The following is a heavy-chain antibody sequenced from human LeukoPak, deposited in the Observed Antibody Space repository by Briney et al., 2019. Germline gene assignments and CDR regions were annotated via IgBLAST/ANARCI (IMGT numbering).Heavy chain of an antibody. CDR3: ARDGYSSGLNWFDP. CDR1: GYTFTTYA. V-gene: IGHV1-18*01. J-gene: IGHJ5*02. Sequence: ASVKVSCKASGYTFTTYAISWVRQAPGQGLEWMGWISAYYGNTTYAQKFQGRVTMTTDTSTSTAYMELSRLRSDDTAVYYCARDGYSSGLNWFDPWGQGTLVTVSS. D-gene: IGHD6-19*01. CDR2: ISAYYGNT.